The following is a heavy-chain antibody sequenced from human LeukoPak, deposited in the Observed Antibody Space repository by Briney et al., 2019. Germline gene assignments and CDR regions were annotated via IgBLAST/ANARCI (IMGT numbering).Heavy chain of an antibody. CDR1: GGSISSGSYY. CDR2: IYTSGST. V-gene: IGHV4-61*02. Sequence: SQTLSLTCTVSGGSISSGSYYWSWIRQPAGKGLEWIGRIYTSGSTNYNPSLKSRVTISVDTSKNQFSPKLSSVTAADTAVYYCASLLNGVFDYWGQGPLVPVSS. CDR3: ASLLNGVFDY. J-gene: IGHJ4*02. D-gene: IGHD2-21*01.